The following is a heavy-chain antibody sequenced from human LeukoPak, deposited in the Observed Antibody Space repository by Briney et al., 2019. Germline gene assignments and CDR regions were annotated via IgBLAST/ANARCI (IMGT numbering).Heavy chain of an antibody. J-gene: IGHJ3*02. CDR1: GFTFSYYN. CDR3: ARVRPGQWLLRDAFDI. V-gene: IGHV3-21*01. Sequence: GGSLTLYCAASGFTFSYYNINWVRQAQGQGLEGVLYISSSSSYIYYSYSVKGRFTISRDNAKNSLHLQMNSLRAEDTALYYCARVRPGQWLLRDAFDIWGQGTMVTVSS. CDR2: ISSSSSYI. D-gene: IGHD6-19*01.